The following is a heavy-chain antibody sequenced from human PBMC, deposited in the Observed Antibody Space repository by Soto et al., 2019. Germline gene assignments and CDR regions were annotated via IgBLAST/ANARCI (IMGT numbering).Heavy chain of an antibody. CDR2: IWSDGSNK. D-gene: IGHD4-17*01. V-gene: IGHV3-33*01. CDR1: GFTFNNYG. CDR3: ATFPTMTTRPP. J-gene: IGHJ5*02. Sequence: QVQLVESGGGVVQPGRSLRLSCVASGFTFNNYGMHWVRQAPGKGLEWVAVIWSDGSNKYYADSVKGRFTTSRDNSKNTLYLQMNSLRADDTAVYYCATFPTMTTRPPWGHGTLVTVSS.